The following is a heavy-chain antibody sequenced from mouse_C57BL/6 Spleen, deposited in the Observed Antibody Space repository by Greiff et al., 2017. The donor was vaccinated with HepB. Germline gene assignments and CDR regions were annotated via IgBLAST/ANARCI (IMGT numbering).Heavy chain of an antibody. V-gene: IGHV5-4*01. CDR2: ISDGGSYT. J-gene: IGHJ1*03. D-gene: IGHD2-5*01. CDR3: ARDDSNYGYFDV. CDR1: GFTFSSYA. Sequence: EVNVVESGGGLVKPGGSLKLSCAASGFTFSSYAMSWVRQTPEKRLEWVATISDGGSYTYYPDNVKGRFTISRDNAKNNLYLQMSHLKSEDTAMYYCARDDSNYGYFDVWGTGTTVTVSS.